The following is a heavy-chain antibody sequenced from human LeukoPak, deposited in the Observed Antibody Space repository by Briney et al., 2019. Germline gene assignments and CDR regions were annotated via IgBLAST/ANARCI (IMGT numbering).Heavy chain of an antibody. CDR2: ISYDGSNK. Sequence: GGSLRLSCAASGFTFSSYAMHWVRQAPGKGLEWVAVISYDGSNKYYADSVKGRFTISRDNSKNTLYLQMNSLRAEDTAVYYCAREQDSSGCYLDYWGQGTLVTVSS. D-gene: IGHD3-22*01. CDR1: GFTFSSYA. J-gene: IGHJ4*02. V-gene: IGHV3-30-3*01. CDR3: AREQDSSGCYLDY.